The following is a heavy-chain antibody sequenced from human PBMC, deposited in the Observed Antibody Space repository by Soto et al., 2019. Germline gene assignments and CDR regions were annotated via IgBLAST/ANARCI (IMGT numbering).Heavy chain of an antibody. CDR1: GGSVSSGSYY. Sequence: QVQLQESGPGLVKPSETLSLTCTVSGGSVSSGSYYWSWIRQPPGKGLEWIGYIYYSGSTNYNPSLKSRVTISVDTFKNQFSLKLSSVTAADTAVYYCARDNGFKDGGNWYFDLWGRGTLVTVSS. CDR2: IYYSGST. D-gene: IGHD1-26*01. V-gene: IGHV4-61*01. J-gene: IGHJ2*01. CDR3: ARDNGFKDGGNWYFDL.